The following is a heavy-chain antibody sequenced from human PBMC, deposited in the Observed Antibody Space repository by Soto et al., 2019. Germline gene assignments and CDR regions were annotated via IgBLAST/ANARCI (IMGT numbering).Heavy chain of an antibody. CDR2: INAGNGNT. CDR3: GRGSPSIAAAGNY. D-gene: IGHD6-13*01. CDR1: GYTFTNYV. Sequence: GASVKVSCKASGYTFTNYVMHWVRQAPGQRLEWMGWINAGNGNTKYSQKFQGRVTITRDTSARTAYMELSSLRSEDTAVYYCGRGSPSIAAAGNYWGQGTLVTVSS. J-gene: IGHJ4*02. V-gene: IGHV1-3*01.